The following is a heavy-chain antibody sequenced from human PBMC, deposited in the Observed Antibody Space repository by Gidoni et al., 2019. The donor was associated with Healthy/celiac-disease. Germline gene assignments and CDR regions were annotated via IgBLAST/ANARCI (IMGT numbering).Heavy chain of an antibody. J-gene: IGHJ4*02. V-gene: IGHV3-15*07. D-gene: IGHD3-22*01. CDR2: IKSKTDGGTT. Sequence: TFSNAWMNWVRQAPGKGLEWVGRIKSKTDGGTTDYAAPVKGRFTISRDDSKNTLYLQMNSLKTEDTAVYYCTTGPYYYDSSGYYFVGDYYFDYWGQGTLVTVSS. CDR1: TFSNAW. CDR3: TTGPYYYDSSGYYFVGDYYFDY.